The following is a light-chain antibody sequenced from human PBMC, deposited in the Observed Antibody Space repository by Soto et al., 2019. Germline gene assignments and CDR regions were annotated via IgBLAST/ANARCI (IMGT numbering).Light chain of an antibody. Sequence: DIQMTQSPSSLSASVGDRVTITCQASQDISNHLNWYQQKPGKAPKLLIYDASNFETGVPSRFSGSGSGTDFSFTISSLQPEDIATYYCQQYDNLPLTFGGGTKVDIK. CDR1: QDISNH. CDR3: QQYDNLPLT. V-gene: IGKV1-33*01. J-gene: IGKJ4*01. CDR2: DAS.